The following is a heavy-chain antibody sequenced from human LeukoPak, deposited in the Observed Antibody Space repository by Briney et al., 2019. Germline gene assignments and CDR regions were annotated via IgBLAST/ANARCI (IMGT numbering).Heavy chain of an antibody. CDR1: GYTFTSYG. V-gene: IGHV1-18*01. CDR3: ARGYGVGYQLVDY. Sequence: ASVKVSCKASGYTFTSYGISWVRQAPGQGLEWMGWISAYNGNTNYAQKFQGRVTMTRNTSISTAYMELSSLRSEDTAVYYCARGYGVGYQLVDYWGQGTLVTVSS. J-gene: IGHJ4*02. CDR2: ISAYNGNT. D-gene: IGHD5-18*01.